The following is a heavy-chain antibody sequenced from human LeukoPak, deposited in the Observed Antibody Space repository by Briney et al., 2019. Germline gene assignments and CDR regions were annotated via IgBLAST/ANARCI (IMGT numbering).Heavy chain of an antibody. V-gene: IGHV3-11*05. Sequence: GGSLRLSCTASGFTFSDYYMSWIRHARGKGLVWISYINTGSSYTNYADSVKGRFTISRDNAKNSLYLQMNSLRAEDTAVYYCARDRYFYYYGMDVWGQGTTVTVSS. J-gene: IGHJ6*02. CDR2: INTGSSYT. CDR3: ARDRYFYYYGMDV. CDR1: GFTFSDYY.